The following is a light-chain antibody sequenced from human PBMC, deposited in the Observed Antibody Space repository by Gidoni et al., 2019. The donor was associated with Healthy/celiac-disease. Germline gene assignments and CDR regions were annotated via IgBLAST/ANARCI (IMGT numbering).Light chain of an antibody. CDR1: QSVSSD. Sequence: EIVLPQSPATLSLSPGESATLSCRASQSVSSDLAWYQQKPGQAPRLLSYDASHRATGIPARFSGSGSGTDFTLTISSLEPEDFAVYYCQQRSNWPPVITCGQXTRLEIK. CDR3: QQRSNWPPVIT. V-gene: IGKV3-11*01. J-gene: IGKJ5*01. CDR2: DAS.